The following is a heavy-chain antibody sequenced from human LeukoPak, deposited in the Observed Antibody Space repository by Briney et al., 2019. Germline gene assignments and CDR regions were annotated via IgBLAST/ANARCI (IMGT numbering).Heavy chain of an antibody. J-gene: IGHJ4*02. CDR1: GGTFSSYA. D-gene: IGHD6-19*01. CDR2: IIPIFGTA. Sequence: SVKVSCKASGGTFSSYAISWVRQAPGQGLEWMGGIIPIFGTANYAQKFQGRVTITADESTSTAYMELSSVTAADTAVYYCASLAVAEYYFDYWGQGTLVTVSS. CDR3: ASLAVAEYYFDY. V-gene: IGHV1-69*13.